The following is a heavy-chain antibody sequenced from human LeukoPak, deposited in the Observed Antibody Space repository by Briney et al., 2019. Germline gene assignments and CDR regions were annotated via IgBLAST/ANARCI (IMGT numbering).Heavy chain of an antibody. Sequence: SETLSLTCTVSGGSIRSYYWSWIRQPPGKGLEWIGYIYWSGRTHYNPPLKSRVTISVDTSKNQFSLKLSSVTAADTAVYFCARGRVSSSSWSSTYYYYFYMDVWGKGTTVTVSS. D-gene: IGHD6-13*01. CDR1: GGSIRSYY. J-gene: IGHJ6*03. V-gene: IGHV4-59*01. CDR2: IYWSGRT. CDR3: ARGRVSSSSWSSTYYYYFYMDV.